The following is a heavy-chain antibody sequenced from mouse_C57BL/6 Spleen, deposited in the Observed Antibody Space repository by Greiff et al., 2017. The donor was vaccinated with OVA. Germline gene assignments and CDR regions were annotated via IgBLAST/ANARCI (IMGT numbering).Heavy chain of an antibody. CDR2: ISYDGSN. CDR1: GYSITSGYY. V-gene: IGHV3-6*01. Sequence: EVKLQESGPGLVKPSQSLSLTCSVTGYSITSGYYWNWIRQFPGNKLEWMGYISYDGSNNYNPSLKNRISITRDTSKNQFFLKLNSVTTEDTATYYCARESSNYAFDYWGQGTTLTVSS. J-gene: IGHJ2*01. D-gene: IGHD2-5*01. CDR3: ARESSNYAFDY.